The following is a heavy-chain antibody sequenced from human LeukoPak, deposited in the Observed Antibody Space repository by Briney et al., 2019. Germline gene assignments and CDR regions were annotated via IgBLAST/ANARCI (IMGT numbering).Heavy chain of an antibody. CDR1: GYTFTSYG. J-gene: IGHJ6*02. V-gene: IGHV1-18*01. CDR3: ARGGIVVVVAATRHYYYGMDV. CDR2: ISAYNGNT. Sequence: ASVKVSCKASGYTFTSYGISWVRQAPGQGLEWMVWISAYNGNTNYAQKLQGRVTMTTDTSTSTAYMELRSLRSDDTAVYYCARGGIVVVVAATRHYYYGMDVWGQGTTVTVSS. D-gene: IGHD2-15*01.